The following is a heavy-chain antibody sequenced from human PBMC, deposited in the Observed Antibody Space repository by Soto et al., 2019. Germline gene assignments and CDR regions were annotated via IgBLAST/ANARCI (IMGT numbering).Heavy chain of an antibody. CDR1: VYTFTSYG. V-gene: IGHV1-18*01. D-gene: IGHD3-10*01. Sequence: GASVKVSCKASVYTFTSYGISWVRQAPGQGLEWMGWISAYNGNTNYAQKLQGRVTMTTDTSTSTAYMELRSLRSDDTAVYYCAGDLRDLDAFDIWGQGTMVTVSS. CDR3: AGDLRDLDAFDI. J-gene: IGHJ3*02. CDR2: ISAYNGNT.